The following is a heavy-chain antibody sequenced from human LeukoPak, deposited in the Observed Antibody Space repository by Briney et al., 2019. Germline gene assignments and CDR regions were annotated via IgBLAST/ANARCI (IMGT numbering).Heavy chain of an antibody. CDR2: IYYSGST. CDR3: ARAAWERVATISVGFDP. D-gene: IGHD5-12*01. Sequence: TSSETLSLTCAVSGGSISSGGYSWSWIRQPPGKGLEWIGYIYYSGSTYYNPSLKSRVTISVDTSKNQFSLKLSSVTAADTAVYYCARAAWERVATISVGFDPWGQGTLVTVSS. CDR1: GGSISSGGYS. J-gene: IGHJ5*02. V-gene: IGHV4-30-4*07.